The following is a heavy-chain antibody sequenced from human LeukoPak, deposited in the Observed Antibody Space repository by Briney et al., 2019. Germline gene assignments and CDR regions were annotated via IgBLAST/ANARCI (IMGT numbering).Heavy chain of an antibody. Sequence: PGGSLRLSCAASGFTLSSYAMSSVPQSPGKGLEWVSAISGSGGSTYYADSVKGRFTISRDNSKNTLYLQMNSLRAEDTAVYYCAKGGSGHSVGGSCDYYYWGQGTLVTVSS. V-gene: IGHV3-23*01. D-gene: IGHD2-15*01. CDR2: ISGSGGST. CDR3: AKGGSGHSVGGSCDYYY. CDR1: GFTLSSYA. J-gene: IGHJ4*02.